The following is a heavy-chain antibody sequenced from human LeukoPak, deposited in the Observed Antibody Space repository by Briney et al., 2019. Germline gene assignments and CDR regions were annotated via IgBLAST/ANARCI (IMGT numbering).Heavy chain of an antibody. CDR3: ARDRQYYYDSSGSMDV. D-gene: IGHD3-22*01. J-gene: IGHJ6*02. V-gene: IGHV3-11*01. CDR2: ISSSGSTI. CDR1: GFTFSDYY. Sequence: PGGSLRLSCAASGFTFSDYYMSWIRQAPGKGLEWVSYISSSGSTIYYADSVKGRFTISRDNAKNSLYLQMNSLRAEGTAVYYCARDRQYYYDSSGSMDVWGQGTTVTVSS.